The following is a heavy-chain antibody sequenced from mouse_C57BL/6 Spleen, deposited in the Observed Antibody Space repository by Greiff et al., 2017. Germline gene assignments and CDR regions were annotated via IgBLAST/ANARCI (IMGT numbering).Heavy chain of an antibody. Sequence: VQLQQSGAELVKPGASVKLSCTASGFNIKDYYMHWVKQRTEQGLEWIGRIDPEDGEPKYAPKFQGTATITADTSSNTAYLQLSSLTSEDTAVYYCARWGSTMVKSAYWGQGTLVTVSA. CDR3: ARWGSTMVKSAY. CDR2: IDPEDGEP. V-gene: IGHV14-2*01. J-gene: IGHJ3*01. CDR1: GFNIKDYY. D-gene: IGHD2-2*01.